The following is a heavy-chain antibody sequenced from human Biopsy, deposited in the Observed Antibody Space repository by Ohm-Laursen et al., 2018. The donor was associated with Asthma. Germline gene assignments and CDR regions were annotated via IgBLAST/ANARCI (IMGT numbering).Heavy chain of an antibody. CDR2: INAGNGNT. V-gene: IGHV1-3*01. CDR3: ARTYYDFLTGQVNDVFAI. Sequence: ASVKVSCKASGYTFINYAIHWVRQAPGQRLKWMGWINAGNGNTKYSQKFQGRVTITRDTSASTAYMDLSSLRSEDTAVYYCARTYYDFLTGQVNDVFAIWGQGTMVTVSS. D-gene: IGHD3-9*01. J-gene: IGHJ3*02. CDR1: GYTFINYA.